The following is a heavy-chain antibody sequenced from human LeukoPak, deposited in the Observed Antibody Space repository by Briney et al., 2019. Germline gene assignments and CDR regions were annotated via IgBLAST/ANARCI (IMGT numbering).Heavy chain of an antibody. CDR2: IYYSGST. J-gene: IGHJ4*02. V-gene: IGHV4-30-4*01. CDR1: GGSISSGDYY. Sequence: PSETLSLTCTVSGGSISSGDYYWSWIRQPPGKGLEWIGYIYYSGSTYYNPSLKSRVTISVDTSKNQFSLKLSSVTAADTAVYYCAREYTLYRSGWFLDYWGQGTVVTVSP. CDR3: AREYTLYRSGWFLDY. D-gene: IGHD6-19*01.